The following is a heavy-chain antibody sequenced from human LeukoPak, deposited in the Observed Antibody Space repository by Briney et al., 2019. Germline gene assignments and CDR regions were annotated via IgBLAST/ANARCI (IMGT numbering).Heavy chain of an antibody. D-gene: IGHD3-10*01. CDR3: ARETVRFYYYYYSMDV. CDR1: GFTFSSYS. J-gene: IGHJ6*02. Sequence: GGSLRLSCAASGFTFSSYSMNWVRQAPGKGLEWVSYISSSSSTIYHADSVKGRFTISRDNAQNSLYLPMNSLRDEDTAVYYCARETVRFYYYYYSMDVWRQGTTVTVSS. V-gene: IGHV3-48*02. CDR2: ISSSSSTI.